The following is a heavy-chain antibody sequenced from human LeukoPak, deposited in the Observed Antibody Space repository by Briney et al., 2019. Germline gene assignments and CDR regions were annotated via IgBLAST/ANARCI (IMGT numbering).Heavy chain of an antibody. D-gene: IGHD5-12*01. Sequence: SETLSLTCTVSGGSISSSSYYWGWIRQPPGKGLEWIGSIYYSGSTYYNPSLKSRVTISVDTSKNQFSLKLSSVTAADTAVYYCARGRSGYDSPFDYWGQGTLVTVSS. CDR3: ARGRSGYDSPFDY. J-gene: IGHJ4*02. V-gene: IGHV4-39*07. CDR2: IYYSGST. CDR1: GGSISSSSYY.